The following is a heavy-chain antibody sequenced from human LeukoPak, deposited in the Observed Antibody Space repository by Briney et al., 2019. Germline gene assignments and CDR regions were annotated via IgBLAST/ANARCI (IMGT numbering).Heavy chain of an antibody. J-gene: IGHJ6*03. CDR2: ISPYNGDR. D-gene: IGHD2-15*01. V-gene: IGHV1-18*01. CDR1: GYTFTNYA. Sequence: ASVKVSFKASGYTFTNYAITWVRQAPGQGPEWMGWISPYNGDRRDALKFQDRVTMTTDTSTTTAYMELRSLRSDDTAVYYCARDLGSGGSSYYYYYMDVWGKGTMVTVSS. CDR3: ARDLGSGGSSYYYYYMDV.